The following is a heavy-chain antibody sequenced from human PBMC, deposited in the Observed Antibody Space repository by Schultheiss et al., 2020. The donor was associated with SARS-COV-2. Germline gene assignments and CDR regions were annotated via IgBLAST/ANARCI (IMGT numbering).Heavy chain of an antibody. J-gene: IGHJ4*02. CDR2: ISGSGGST. CDR3: AKGVVRSTVLYYFDY. V-gene: IGHV3-23*01. Sequence: GGSLRLSCAASGFTFSSYAMSWVRQAPGKGLEWVSAISGSGGSTYYADSVKGRFTISRDNSKNTLYLQMNSLRAEDTAVYYCAKGVVRSTVLYYFDYWGQGTLVTVSS. D-gene: IGHD4-17*01. CDR1: GFTFSSYA.